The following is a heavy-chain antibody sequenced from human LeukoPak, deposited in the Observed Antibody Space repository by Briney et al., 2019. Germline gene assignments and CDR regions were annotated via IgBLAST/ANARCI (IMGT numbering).Heavy chain of an antibody. V-gene: IGHV1-18*01. CDR1: GYTFTSYG. D-gene: IGHD6-13*01. J-gene: IGHJ4*02. CDR3: GRVPAKGAAAAPGNY. Sequence: ASVKVSCKASGYTFTSYGIRWVRQAPGQGLEWMGWISAHNGNTNYAQKLQGRVTMTTDTSTSTAYMELRSLRSDDTAVYYCGRVPAKGAAAAPGNYWGQGTLVTVS. CDR2: ISAHNGNT.